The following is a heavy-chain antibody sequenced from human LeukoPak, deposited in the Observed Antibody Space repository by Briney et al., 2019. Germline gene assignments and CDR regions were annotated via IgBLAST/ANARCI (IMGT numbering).Heavy chain of an antibody. CDR1: GYSLSSGYY. D-gene: IGHD2-2*02. V-gene: IGHV4-38-2*02. CDR2: IYYSGST. CDR3: ARGLDCSSTSCYTGEAFDI. J-gene: IGHJ3*02. Sequence: SETLSLTCTVSGYSLSSGYYWGWIRQPPGKGLEWIGSIYYSGSTYYNPSLKSRVTISVDTSKNQFSLKLSSVTAADTAVYYCARGLDCSSTSCYTGEAFDIWGQGTMVTVSS.